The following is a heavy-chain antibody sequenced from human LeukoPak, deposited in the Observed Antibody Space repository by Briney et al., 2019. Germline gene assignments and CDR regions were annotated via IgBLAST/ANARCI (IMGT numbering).Heavy chain of an antibody. Sequence: GGSLRLSCAASGFTFSSYGMHWVRQAPGKGLEWVAVIWYDGSNKYYADSVKGRFTISRDNSKNTLYLQMNSLRAEDTAVYYCARGAIVGHAFDIWGQGTMVTVSS. J-gene: IGHJ3*02. CDR1: GFTFSSYG. CDR2: IWYDGSNK. D-gene: IGHD3-22*01. CDR3: ARGAIVGHAFDI. V-gene: IGHV3-33*01.